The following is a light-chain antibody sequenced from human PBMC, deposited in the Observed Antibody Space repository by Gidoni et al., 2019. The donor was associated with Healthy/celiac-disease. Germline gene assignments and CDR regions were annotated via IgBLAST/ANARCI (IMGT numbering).Light chain of an antibody. CDR2: CVS. V-gene: IGKV4-1*01. Sequence: DVVMTQSPDSLPVTLGERATINCKSSQRVLYSSNNKNFLSWYQQKQGQPTQLLIYCVSTRESGVPERLSGSGSGTDFTLNISSLEGEDVAVYYCEQYYSTPRTFGQGTKVEIK. CDR1: QRVLYSSNNKNF. CDR3: EQYYSTPRT. J-gene: IGKJ1*01.